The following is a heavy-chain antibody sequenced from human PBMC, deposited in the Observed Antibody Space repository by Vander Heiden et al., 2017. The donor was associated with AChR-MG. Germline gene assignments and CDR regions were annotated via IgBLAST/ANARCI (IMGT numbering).Heavy chain of an antibody. Sequence: QLQLQESGPGLVKPSETLSLTCTVSGGSISSSSYYWGWLRQPPGKGLEWIGSIYYSGSTYYNPSLKSRVTISVDTSKNQFSLKLSSVTAADTAVYYCARPHCSGGSCYSGSWFDPWGQGTLVTVSS. CDR2: IYYSGST. CDR3: ARPHCSGGSCYSGSWFDP. J-gene: IGHJ5*02. CDR1: GGSISSSSYY. D-gene: IGHD2-15*01. V-gene: IGHV4-39*01.